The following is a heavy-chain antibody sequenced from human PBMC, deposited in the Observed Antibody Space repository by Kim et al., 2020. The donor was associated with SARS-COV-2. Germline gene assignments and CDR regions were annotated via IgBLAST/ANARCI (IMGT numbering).Heavy chain of an antibody. CDR2: ISWNSGSI. D-gene: IGHD3-16*02. CDR3: AKSYYRLGELSNSFDY. Sequence: GGSLRLSCAASGFTFDDYAMHWVRQAPGKGLEWVSGISWNSGSIGYADSVKGRFTISRDNAKNSLYLQMNSLRAEDTALYYCAKSYYRLGELSNSFDYWGQGTLVTVSS. V-gene: IGHV3-9*01. CDR1: GFTFDDYA. J-gene: IGHJ4*02.